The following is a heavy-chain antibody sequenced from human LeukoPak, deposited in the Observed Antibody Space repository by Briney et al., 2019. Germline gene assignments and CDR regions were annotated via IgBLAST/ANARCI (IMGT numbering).Heavy chain of an antibody. J-gene: IGHJ2*01. D-gene: IGHD4-17*01. CDR1: GFTFSSYA. CDR3: GRDRATVPRYFDL. CDR2: ISYDGSNK. V-gene: IGHV3-30-3*01. Sequence: GRSLRLSCAASGFTFSSYAMHWVRQAPGKGLEWVAVISYDGSNKYYADSVKGRFTISRDNSKNTLYLQMNSLRAEDTAVYYCGRDRATVPRYFDLWGRGTLVTVSS.